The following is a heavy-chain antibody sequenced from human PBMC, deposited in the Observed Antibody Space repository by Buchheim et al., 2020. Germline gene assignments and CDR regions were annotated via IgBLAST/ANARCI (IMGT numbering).Heavy chain of an antibody. V-gene: IGHV3-48*04. CDR3: ARELQSSSFFDYYYGMDV. D-gene: IGHD6-6*01. CDR2: ISSSSSTI. CDR1: GFTFSSYS. J-gene: IGHJ6*02. Sequence: EVQLVESGGGLVQPGGSLRLSCAASGFTFSSYSMNWVRQAPGKGLEWVSYISSSSSTIYYADSVKGRFTISRDSAKNSLYLQMNSLRAEDTAVYYCARELQSSSFFDYYYGMDVWGQGTT.